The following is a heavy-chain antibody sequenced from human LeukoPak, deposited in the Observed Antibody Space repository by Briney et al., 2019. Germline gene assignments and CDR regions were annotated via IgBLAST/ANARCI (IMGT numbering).Heavy chain of an antibody. Sequence: SVKVSCKASGGTFSSYAISWVRQAPGQGLEWMGGIIPIFGTANYAQKFQGRVTITADESTSTAYMELSSLRSEDTAVYYCARGRTYYYGSGSYSPLDYWGQGILVTVSS. CDR1: GGTFSSYA. CDR2: IIPIFGTA. J-gene: IGHJ4*02. D-gene: IGHD3-10*01. CDR3: ARGRTYYYGSGSYSPLDY. V-gene: IGHV1-69*13.